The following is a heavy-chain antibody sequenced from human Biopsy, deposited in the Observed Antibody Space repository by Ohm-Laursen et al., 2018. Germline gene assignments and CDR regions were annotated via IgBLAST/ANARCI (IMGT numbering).Heavy chain of an antibody. D-gene: IGHD1-7*01. V-gene: IGHV3-23*01. CDR2: IYGGGFGT. CDR3: ARGGGGNSRDWYFDL. CDR1: GFTFSDYA. Sequence: SLRLSCAASGFTFSDYAMSWVRQAPGKGLEWVAGIYGGGFGTYYADSVKGRFTISRDNANNTLYLQMNSLRAEDTAVYYCARGGGGNSRDWYFDLWGRGTLVTVSS. J-gene: IGHJ2*01.